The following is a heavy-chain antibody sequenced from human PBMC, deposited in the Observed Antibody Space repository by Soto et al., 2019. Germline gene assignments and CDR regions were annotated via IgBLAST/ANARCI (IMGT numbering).Heavy chain of an antibody. D-gene: IGHD5-18*01. V-gene: IGHV4-4*07. CDR3: ARVHSVDTAMAPYYYGMDV. Sequence: SETLSLTCTVSGGSISSYYWSWIRQPAGKGLEWIGRIYTSGSTNYNPSLKSRVTMSVDTSKNQFSLKLSSVTAADTAVYYCARVHSVDTAMAPYYYGMDVWGQGTTVTVSS. CDR1: GGSISSYY. CDR2: IYTSGST. J-gene: IGHJ6*02.